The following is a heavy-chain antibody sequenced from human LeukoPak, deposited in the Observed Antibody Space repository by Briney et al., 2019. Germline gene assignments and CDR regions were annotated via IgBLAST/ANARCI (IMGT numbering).Heavy chain of an antibody. V-gene: IGHV4-31*03. J-gene: IGHJ5*02. D-gene: IGHD3-10*01. CDR2: IYYSGST. Sequence: SQTLSLTCTVSGGSISSDGYYWGWIRQHPGEGLEWIGYIYYSGSTYYNPSLKSRVTISGDTSKNQFSLKLSSVTAADTAVYYCARDGSGSYYKWRDNWFDPWGQGTLVTVSS. CDR1: GGSISSDGYY. CDR3: ARDGSGSYYKWRDNWFDP.